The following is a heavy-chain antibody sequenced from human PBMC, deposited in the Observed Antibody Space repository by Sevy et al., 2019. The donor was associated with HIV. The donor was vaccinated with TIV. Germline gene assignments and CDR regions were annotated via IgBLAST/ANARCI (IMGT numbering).Heavy chain of an antibody. Sequence: ASVKVSCKASGGTFCSYAISWVRQAPGQGLEWMGGMIPIFGTANYAQKFQGRVTITADESTSTAYMELSSLRSEDTAVYYCARAFRYSSSWYYFDYWGQGTLVTVSS. CDR1: GGTFCSYA. D-gene: IGHD6-13*01. V-gene: IGHV1-69*13. CDR3: ARAFRYSSSWYYFDY. CDR2: MIPIFGTA. J-gene: IGHJ4*02.